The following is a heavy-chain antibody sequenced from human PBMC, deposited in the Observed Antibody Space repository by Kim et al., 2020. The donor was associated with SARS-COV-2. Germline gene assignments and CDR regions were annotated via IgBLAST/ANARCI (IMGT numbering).Heavy chain of an antibody. J-gene: IGHJ5*02. D-gene: IGHD2-2*01. V-gene: IGHV3-33*05. CDR1: GFTFSSYG. CDR2: ISYDGSNK. Sequence: GGSLRLSCAASGFTFSSYGMHWVRQAPGKGLEWVAVISYDGSNKYYADSVKGRFTISRDNSKNTLYLQMNSLRAEDTAVYYCARAAVPAAMRGCWFDPWGQGTLVTVSS. CDR3: ARAAVPAAMRGCWFDP.